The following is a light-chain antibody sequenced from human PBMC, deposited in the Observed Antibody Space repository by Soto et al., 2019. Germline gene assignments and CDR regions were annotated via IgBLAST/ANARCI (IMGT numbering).Light chain of an antibody. CDR1: QSVSSK. V-gene: IGKV3-11*01. J-gene: IGKJ4*01. CDR3: QQRTSWPT. Sequence: DIVLTQSPATLSLSPGERATLSCRASQSVSSKLAWYQQKPGQAPRLLIYGASTRATGIPARFSGSGSGTEFTLTISSLEPEDFAVYYCQQRTSWPTFGGGTKVDIK. CDR2: GAS.